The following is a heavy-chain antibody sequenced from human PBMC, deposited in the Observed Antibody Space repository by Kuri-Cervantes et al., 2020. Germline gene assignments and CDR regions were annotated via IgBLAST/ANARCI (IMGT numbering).Heavy chain of an antibody. CDR3: AKDLASKLRYFDFLLSVPVDY. Sequence: GGSLRLSCAASGFTFSTYSMNWVRQAPGKGLEWVSYISSSSSTIYHADSAKGRFTISRDNAKNSLYLQMNSLRDEDTAVYYCAKDLASKLRYFDFLLSVPVDYWGQGTLVTVSS. CDR1: GFTFSTYS. D-gene: IGHD3-9*01. CDR2: ISSSSSTI. V-gene: IGHV3-48*02. J-gene: IGHJ4*02.